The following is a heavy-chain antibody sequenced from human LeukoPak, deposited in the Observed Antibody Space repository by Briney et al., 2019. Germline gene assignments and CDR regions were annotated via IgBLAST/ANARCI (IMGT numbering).Heavy chain of an antibody. J-gene: IGHJ4*02. CDR3: ARGTYYYDSSGYYSFDY. CDR1: GGTFSSYA. D-gene: IGHD3-22*01. V-gene: IGHV1-69*04. Sequence: SVTVSCKASGGTFSSYAISWVRQAPGQGLEWMGRIIPILGIANYAQKFQGRVTITADKSTSTAYMELSSLRSEDTAVYYCARGTYYYDSSGYYSFDYWGQGTLVTVSS. CDR2: IIPILGIA.